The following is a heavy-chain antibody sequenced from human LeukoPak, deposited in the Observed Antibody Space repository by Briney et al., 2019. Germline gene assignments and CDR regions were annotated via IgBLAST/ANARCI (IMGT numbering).Heavy chain of an antibody. D-gene: IGHD3-3*01. J-gene: IGHJ4*02. Sequence: SETLSLTCTVSGGSISSSSYYWGWIRQPPGKGLEWIGSIYYSGSTYYNPSLKSRVTISVDTSKNQFSLKLSSVTAADTAVYYCARLGRFLEWSTWYFDYWGQGTLVTVSS. V-gene: IGHV4-39*01. CDR1: GGSISSSSYY. CDR2: IYYSGST. CDR3: ARLGRFLEWSTWYFDY.